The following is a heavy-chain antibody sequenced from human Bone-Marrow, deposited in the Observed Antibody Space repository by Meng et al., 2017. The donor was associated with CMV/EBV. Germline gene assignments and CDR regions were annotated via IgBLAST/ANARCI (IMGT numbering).Heavy chain of an antibody. CDR1: GGSFSGYY. CDR3: QREYSSSYIPYYYYGMAV. D-gene: IGHD6-6*01. J-gene: IGHJ6*02. Sequence: SETLSLTCTVYGGSFSGYYWSWIRQPPGKGLEWIGEINHSGSTNYNPSLKSRVTISVDTSKNQFSLKLSSVTAADTAVYYCQREYSSSYIPYYYYGMAVWGQGTMVTVSS. V-gene: IGHV4-34*01. CDR2: INHSGST.